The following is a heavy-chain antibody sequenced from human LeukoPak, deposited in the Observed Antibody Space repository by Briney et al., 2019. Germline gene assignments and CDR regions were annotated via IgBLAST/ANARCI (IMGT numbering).Heavy chain of an antibody. CDR1: GFTFSSYA. Sequence: GGSLRLSCAASGFTFSSYAMSWVRQAPGKGLEWVSAISGSGGSTYYADSVKGRFTISRDNAKNSLYLQMNSLRAEDTAVYYCARDRAAAGFDYWGQGTLVTVSS. CDR3: ARDRAAAGFDY. V-gene: IGHV3-23*01. J-gene: IGHJ4*02. D-gene: IGHD6-13*01. CDR2: ISGSGGST.